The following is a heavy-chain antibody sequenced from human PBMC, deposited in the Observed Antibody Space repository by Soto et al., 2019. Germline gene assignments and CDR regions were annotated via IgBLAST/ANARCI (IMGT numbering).Heavy chain of an antibody. J-gene: IGHJ4*02. CDR3: ARDQSDRMDYFDY. Sequence: GGSLRLSCAASGFTFSSYSMNWVRQAPGKGLEWVSYISSSSTIYYADSVKGRFTISRDNAKNSLYLQMNSLRDEDTAVYYCARDQSDRMDYFDYWGQGTLVTVSS. V-gene: IGHV3-48*02. CDR1: GFTFSSYS. CDR2: ISSSSTI. D-gene: IGHD2-8*01.